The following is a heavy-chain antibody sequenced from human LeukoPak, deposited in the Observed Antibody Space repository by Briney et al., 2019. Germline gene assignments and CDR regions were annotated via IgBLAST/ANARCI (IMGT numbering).Heavy chain of an antibody. CDR2: IYSGGST. J-gene: IGHJ4*02. D-gene: IGHD5-18*01. CDR3: ARDGGYSPVDY. V-gene: IGHV3-53*01. Sequence: GGSLRLSCAASGFTFSSYAMSWVRQAPGKGLEWVSVIYSGGSTYYADSVKGRFTISRDNSKNTLYLQMNSLRAEDTAVYYCARDGGYSPVDYWGQGTLVTVSS. CDR1: GFTFSSYA.